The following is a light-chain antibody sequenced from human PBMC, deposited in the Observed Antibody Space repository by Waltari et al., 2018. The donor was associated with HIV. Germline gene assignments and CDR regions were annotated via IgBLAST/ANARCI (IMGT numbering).Light chain of an antibody. Sequence: EIVLTQSPATLSLSPGERATLSCRASQSVSSYLVWYQQKPGQAPRLLIFDTSKRATGVPARFSGSGSGTDFTLTISSLEPEDFAVYYCQQRSDWPPGLTFGGGTKVEIK. CDR3: QQRSDWPPGLT. CDR1: QSVSSY. CDR2: DTS. V-gene: IGKV3-11*01. J-gene: IGKJ4*01.